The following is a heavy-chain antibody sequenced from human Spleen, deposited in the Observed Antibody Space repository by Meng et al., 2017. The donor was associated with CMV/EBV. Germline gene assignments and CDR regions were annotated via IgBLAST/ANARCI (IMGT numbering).Heavy chain of an antibody. V-gene: IGHV3-23*03. CDR1: GFIFDNFA. CDR2: IYSSYGST. D-gene: IGHD2-2*02. J-gene: IGHJ6*02. CDR3: AKDEYRCSRNSCYRQYLSYGMDV. Sequence: GESLKISCATSGFIFDNFAMNWVRQAPGKGLEWVSVIYSSYGSTYYADSVQGRFTIARDNVRKILYLQMDNLRAEDTAVYYCAKDEYRCSRNSCYRQYLSYGMDVWGPGTSVTVSS.